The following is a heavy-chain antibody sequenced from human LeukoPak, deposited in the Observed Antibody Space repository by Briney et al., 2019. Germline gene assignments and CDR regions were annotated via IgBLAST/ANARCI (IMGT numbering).Heavy chain of an antibody. J-gene: IGHJ4*02. Sequence: GASLQISCKGSGYIFTSYWIGWVRPLPGKGLEWMGIIYPGDSDTRYSPSFQGQVTISADKSISTAYLQWSSLKASDTAMYYCARQRGYVFDYWGQGTLVTVSS. V-gene: IGHV5-51*01. CDR1: GYIFTSYW. D-gene: IGHD5-12*01. CDR2: IYPGDSDT. CDR3: ARQRGYVFDY.